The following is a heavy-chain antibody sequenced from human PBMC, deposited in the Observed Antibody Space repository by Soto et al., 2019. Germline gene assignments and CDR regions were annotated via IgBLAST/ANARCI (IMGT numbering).Heavy chain of an antibody. D-gene: IGHD4-17*01. V-gene: IGHV4-31*03. Sequence: QVQLQESGPGLVKPSQTLSLTCTVSGGSISSGGYYWGWIRQHTGKGLEWSGYIYYIGSNYHNPSVRNRATIPVATSKSEFSLKLSSVNAADTAVYYCARNYGNFDYWGQGTLVTVSS. CDR1: GGSISSGGYY. J-gene: IGHJ4*02. CDR2: IYYIGSN. CDR3: ARNYGNFDY.